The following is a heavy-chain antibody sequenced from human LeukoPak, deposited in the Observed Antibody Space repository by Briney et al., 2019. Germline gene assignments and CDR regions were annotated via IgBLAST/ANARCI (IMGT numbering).Heavy chain of an antibody. D-gene: IGHD4-17*01. CDR1: GFTFSSYA. CDR2: ISAGGGST. J-gene: IGHJ4*02. V-gene: IGHV3-23*01. CDR3: AKSSTVTSASYFDY. Sequence: GGSLRLSCAASGFTFSSYAMSWVRQAPGKGLEWVSAISAGGGSTYYADSVKGRFTISRDNSKNTLYLHMSSLRAEDTAVYYCAKSSTVTSASYFDYWGQGTLVTVSS.